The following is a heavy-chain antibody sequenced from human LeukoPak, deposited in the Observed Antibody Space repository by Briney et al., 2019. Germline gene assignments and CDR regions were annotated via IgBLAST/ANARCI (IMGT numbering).Heavy chain of an antibody. D-gene: IGHD1-1*01. Sequence: PGGSLRLSCAASGFTFSNAWMSWVRQAPGQGLEWVGRIKSNTDGGTTDHAAPVKGRFTVSRDDSKNTLYLQMNSLKTEDTAVYYCTTAYWNGPGYWGQGTLVTVSS. CDR1: GFTFSNAW. CDR3: TTAYWNGPGY. CDR2: IKSNTDGGTT. V-gene: IGHV3-15*01. J-gene: IGHJ4*02.